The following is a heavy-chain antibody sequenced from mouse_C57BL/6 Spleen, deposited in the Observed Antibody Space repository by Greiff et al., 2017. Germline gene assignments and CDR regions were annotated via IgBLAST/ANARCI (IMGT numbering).Heavy chain of an antibody. CDR3: TREGEVYYGNYAFAY. Sequence: EVKLVESGEGLVKPGGSLKLSCAASGFTFSSYAMSWVRQTPEKRLAWVAYISSGGDYIYYADTVKGRFTISRDNARNTLYLQMSSLKSEDTAMYYCTREGEVYYGNYAFAYWGQGTLVTVSA. CDR1: GFTFSSYA. V-gene: IGHV5-9-1*02. CDR2: ISSGGDYI. J-gene: IGHJ3*01. D-gene: IGHD2-1*01.